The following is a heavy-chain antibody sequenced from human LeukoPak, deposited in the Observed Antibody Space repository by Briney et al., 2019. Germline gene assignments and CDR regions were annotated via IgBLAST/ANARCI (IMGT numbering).Heavy chain of an antibody. D-gene: IGHD1-26*01. CDR1: EFTFSAYW. CDR3: AMSLYSGAYVT. Sequence: GGSLRLSCAASEFTFSAYWVHWVRQAPGKGLAWVSLINPDASTTVYADSVKGRFTISRDNAKNTLYLQMNSLRAEDTAVYYCAMSLYSGAYVTWGQGTLVTVSS. J-gene: IGHJ5*02. V-gene: IGHV3-74*01. CDR2: INPDASTT.